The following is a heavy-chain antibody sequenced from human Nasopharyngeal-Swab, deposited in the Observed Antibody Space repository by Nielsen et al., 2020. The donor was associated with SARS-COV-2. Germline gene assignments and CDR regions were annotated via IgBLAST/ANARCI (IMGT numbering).Heavy chain of an antibody. CDR2: INHTGNT. D-gene: IGHD2-21*01. CDR3: ARGRRPIVVLPTTDPRSNFFDF. V-gene: IGHV4-34*01. CDR1: GWSFNGYY. Sequence: SETLSLTCAVSGWSFNGYYWRWIRQSPEKGLEWIGEINHTGNTNYMPSLESRLTLSVDTSNNQFSLNLRSVSAADTATYYCARGRRPIVVLPTTDPRSNFFDFWGQGILVTVSS. J-gene: IGHJ4*02.